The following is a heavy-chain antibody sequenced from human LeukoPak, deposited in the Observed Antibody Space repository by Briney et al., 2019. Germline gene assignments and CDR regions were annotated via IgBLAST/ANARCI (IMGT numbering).Heavy chain of an antibody. CDR3: ARDQGLRFLEWLPYYYYGMDV. CDR1: GYTLTELS. D-gene: IGHD3-3*01. CDR2: INPNSGGT. V-gene: IGHV1-2*06. Sequence: ASVKVSCKVSGYTLTELSMHWVRQAPGQGLEWMGRINPNSGGTNYAQKFQGRVTMTRDTSISTAYMELSSLRSEDTAVYYCARDQGLRFLEWLPYYYYGMDVWGQGTTVTVSS. J-gene: IGHJ6*02.